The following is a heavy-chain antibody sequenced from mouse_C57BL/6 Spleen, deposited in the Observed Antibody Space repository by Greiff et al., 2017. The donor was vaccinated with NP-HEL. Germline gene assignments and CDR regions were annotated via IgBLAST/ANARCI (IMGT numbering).Heavy chain of an antibody. CDR2: ISSGSSTI. J-gene: IGHJ4*01. CDR1: GFTFSDYG. Sequence: EVKLMESGGGLVKPGGSLKLSCAASGFTFSDYGMHWVRQAPEKGLEWVAYISSGSSTIYYADTVKGRFTISRDNAKNTLFLQMTSLGSEDTAMYYCARYDYYAMDYWGQGTSVTVSS. CDR3: ARYDYYAMDY. V-gene: IGHV5-17*01.